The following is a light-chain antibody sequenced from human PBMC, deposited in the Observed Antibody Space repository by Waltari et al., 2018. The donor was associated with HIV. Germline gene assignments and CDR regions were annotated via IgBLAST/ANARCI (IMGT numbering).Light chain of an antibody. CDR1: SSNIGAGFD. V-gene: IGLV1-40*01. CDR3: QSYDSSLRGHV. CDR2: GNS. Sequence: QSVLTQPPSVSGAPGQRITISCTGSSSNIGAGFDAHWYQQLPGKTPKVLIYGNSNRPSGVPDRFSGSKSGTSASLAITGLQADDEGDYYCQSYDSSLRGHVFGSGTRVTVL. J-gene: IGLJ1*01.